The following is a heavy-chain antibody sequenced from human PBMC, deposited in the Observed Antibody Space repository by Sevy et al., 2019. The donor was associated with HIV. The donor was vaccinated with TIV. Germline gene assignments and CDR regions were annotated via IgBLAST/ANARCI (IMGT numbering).Heavy chain of an antibody. CDR1: GGTFSSYA. D-gene: IGHD2-15*01. V-gene: IGHV1-69*13. CDR2: IIPIFGTA. Sequence: ASVKVSCKASGGTFSSYAISWVRQAPGQGLEWMGGIIPIFGTANYAQKFQGGVTITADESTSTAYMELSSLRSEDTAVYYCAGYCSGGSCYNYYYYYGMDVWGQGTTVTVSS. J-gene: IGHJ6*02. CDR3: AGYCSGGSCYNYYYYYGMDV.